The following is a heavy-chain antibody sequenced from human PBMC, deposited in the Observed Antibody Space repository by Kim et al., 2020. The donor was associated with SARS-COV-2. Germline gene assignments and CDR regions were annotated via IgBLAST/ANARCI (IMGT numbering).Heavy chain of an antibody. CDR3: AKDLRVVPAAPFFVPYGMDV. V-gene: IGHV3-23*03. Sequence: GGSLRLSCAASGFTFSSYAMSWVRQAPGKGLEWVSVIYSGGSSTYYADSVKGRFTISRDNSKNTLYLQMNSLRAEDTAVYYCAKDLRVVPAAPFFVPYGMDVWGQGTTVTVSS. D-gene: IGHD2-2*01. J-gene: IGHJ6*02. CDR2: IYSGGSST. CDR1: GFTFSSYA.